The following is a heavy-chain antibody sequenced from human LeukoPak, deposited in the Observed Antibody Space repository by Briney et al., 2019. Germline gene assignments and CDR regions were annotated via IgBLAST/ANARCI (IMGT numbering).Heavy chain of an antibody. CDR1: GFTFSSYS. D-gene: IGHD3-22*01. V-gene: IGHV3-21*01. CDR2: ISTGSSYI. CDR3: ARRAGDYSHPYDY. J-gene: IGHJ4*02. Sequence: GGSLRLSCAASGFTFSSYSMNWVRQAPGKGLEWVSSISTGSSYIYYTDSAKGRFTISRDNAKNSLYLQMNSLRAEDTAVYYCARRAGDYSHPYDYWGQGTLVTVSS.